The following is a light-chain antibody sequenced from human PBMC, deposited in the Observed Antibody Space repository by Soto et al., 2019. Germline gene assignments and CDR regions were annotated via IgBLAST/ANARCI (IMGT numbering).Light chain of an antibody. CDR3: QQYYTTPHT. J-gene: IGKJ4*01. Sequence: DIVMTQSPDSLAVSLGERATINCKSSQSVLYSSNNKNYLAWYQQKPGQPPKLLIYWASTRESGVPDRFSGSGSGTDFTLTISSLQAEDMAVYYCQQYYTTPHTFGGGTKVEIK. V-gene: IGKV4-1*01. CDR1: QSVLYSSNNKNY. CDR2: WAS.